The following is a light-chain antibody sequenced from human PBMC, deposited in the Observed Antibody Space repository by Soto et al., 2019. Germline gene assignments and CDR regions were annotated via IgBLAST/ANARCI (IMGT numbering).Light chain of an antibody. J-gene: IGKJ4*01. CDR2: GAS. CDR3: QQYGSSPLT. Sequence: EIVLTQSPGTLSLSPGEGGTLSCRASQSISSSYLAWYQQKPGQTPRLLIYGASSRATGIPDRFSGSGSGTDFPLTISRLEPEDFAMYYWQQYGSSPLTFGGGTKVEIK. CDR1: QSISSSY. V-gene: IGKV3-20*01.